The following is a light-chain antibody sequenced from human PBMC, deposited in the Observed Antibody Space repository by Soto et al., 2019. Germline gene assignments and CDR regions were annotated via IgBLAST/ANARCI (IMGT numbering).Light chain of an antibody. CDR2: GNN. J-gene: IGLJ7*01. Sequence: QLVLTQPPSVSGAPGQRVTISCTGSSSNIGAGYDVHWYQQLPGTAPKLLIYGNNNRPSGVPDRFSGSKSGTSASLAITGLQAEDEADYYCQSYDSSLSGAVFGGSTQLTVL. CDR3: QSYDSSLSGAV. CDR1: SSNIGAGYD. V-gene: IGLV1-40*01.